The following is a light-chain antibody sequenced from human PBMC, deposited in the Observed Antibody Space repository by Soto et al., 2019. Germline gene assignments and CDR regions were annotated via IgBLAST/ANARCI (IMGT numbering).Light chain of an antibody. J-gene: IGLJ3*02. CDR1: SSDVGSYNL. V-gene: IGLV2-23*01. CDR3: CSYAGSTPWV. Sequence: QSALTQPASVSGSPGQSITISCTGTSSDVGSYNLVSWYQQHPGEAPKLMIYEGSKRPSGVSTCFSGYTSGNTASLTISGHQAEDEADYYCCSYAGSTPWVFGVGTKLTVL. CDR2: EGS.